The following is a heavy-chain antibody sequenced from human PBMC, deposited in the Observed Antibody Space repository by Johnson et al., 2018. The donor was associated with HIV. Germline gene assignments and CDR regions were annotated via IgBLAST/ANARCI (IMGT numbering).Heavy chain of an antibody. J-gene: IGHJ3*02. CDR1: GFTVSSNY. D-gene: IGHD4-23*01. CDR3: ASGEDYGGNYGAFDI. Sequence: VQLVESGGGLVQPGGSLRLSCAASGFTVSSNYMYWVRQAPGKGLEWVSVIYSGGTTYYADSVKGRFIISRDNSKNTLYLQMHSLRADDTAVYYCASGEDYGGNYGAFDIWGQGTMVTVSS. V-gene: IGHV3-66*01. CDR2: IYSGGTT.